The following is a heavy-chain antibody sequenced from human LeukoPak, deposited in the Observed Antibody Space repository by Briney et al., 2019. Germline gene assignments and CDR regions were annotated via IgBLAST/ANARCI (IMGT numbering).Heavy chain of an antibody. CDR3: ARGHDYGGNQGDYYYYYYMDV. CDR2: TYYRSKWYN. Sequence: SQTLSLTCAISGDSVSSNSVAWNWIRQSPSRGLEWLGRTYYRSKWYNDYAVSVKSRININPDTSKNQVSLQLKSVTPEDTAVYYCARGHDYGGNQGDYYYYYYMDVWGKGTTVTVSS. D-gene: IGHD4-23*01. V-gene: IGHV6-1*01. J-gene: IGHJ6*03. CDR1: GDSVSSNSVA.